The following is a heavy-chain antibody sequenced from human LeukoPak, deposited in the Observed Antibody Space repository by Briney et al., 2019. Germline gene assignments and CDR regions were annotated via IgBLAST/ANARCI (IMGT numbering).Heavy chain of an antibody. J-gene: IGHJ4*02. CDR3: AKATMVRGVISHFDY. V-gene: IGHV3-23*01. Sequence: PGGSLRLSCALSGHTFSIYAMRWARHAPGGGGGWVSAISGSGGSTYYADSVKGRFTISRDNSKNTLYLQMNSLRAEDTAVYYCAKATMVRGVISHFDYWGQGTLVTVSS. CDR1: GHTFSIYA. CDR2: ISGSGGST. D-gene: IGHD3-10*01.